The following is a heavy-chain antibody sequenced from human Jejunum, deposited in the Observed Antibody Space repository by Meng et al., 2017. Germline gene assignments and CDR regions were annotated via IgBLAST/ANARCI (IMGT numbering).Heavy chain of an antibody. D-gene: IGHD1-14*01. CDR1: GGSSSCFY. CDR3: TRGTDRAKSGDY. CDR2: IHPSGST. J-gene: IGHJ4*02. V-gene: IGHV4-34*01. Sequence: QLQQWGAGLLEPSASLSLTWAFYGGSSSCFYLSWFRQRPGKGLEWIGEIHPSGSTDYNPSLKSRLTISLDTSKNQFSLSLNSATAADTGIYYCTRGTDRAKSGDYWGQGTLVTVSS.